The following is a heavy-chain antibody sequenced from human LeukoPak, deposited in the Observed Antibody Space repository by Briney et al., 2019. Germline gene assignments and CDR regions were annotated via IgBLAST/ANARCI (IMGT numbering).Heavy chain of an antibody. V-gene: IGHV3-30*18. CDR1: GFTFSSYG. CDR2: ISYDGRNK. Sequence: GRSLRLSCAASGFTFSSYGMHWVRQAPGKGLEWVGVISYDGRNKYYADSVKGRFTISRDNSKNTLYLQMNSLRAEDTAVFYCAKGAQYSSGWDYFDYWGQGTLVTVSS. CDR3: AKGAQYSSGWDYFDY. D-gene: IGHD6-19*01. J-gene: IGHJ4*02.